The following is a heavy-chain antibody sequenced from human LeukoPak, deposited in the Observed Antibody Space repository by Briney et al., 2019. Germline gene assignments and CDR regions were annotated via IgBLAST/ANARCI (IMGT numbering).Heavy chain of an antibody. V-gene: IGHV3-20*04. CDR2: INWNGGST. Sequence: AGGSLRLSCAASGFTFDDYGMSWVRHAPGKGLEWVSGINWNGGSTGYADSVKGRFTISRDNAKNSLYLQMNSLRAEDTASYYCARSAIFGVVTPPPDYWGQGTLVTVSS. D-gene: IGHD3-3*01. CDR1: GFTFDDYG. CDR3: ARSAIFGVVTPPPDY. J-gene: IGHJ4*02.